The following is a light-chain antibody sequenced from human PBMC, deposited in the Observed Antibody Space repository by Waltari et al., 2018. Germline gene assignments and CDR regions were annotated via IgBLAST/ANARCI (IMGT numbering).Light chain of an antibody. J-gene: IGLJ3*02. CDR3: QSYGSRLGGWV. V-gene: IGLV1-40*01. CDR2: DDS. CDR1: SSNIGAGYA. Sequence: QSVLTQPPSVSGAPGQRVTISCTGSSSNIGAGYAVHWYQQLPGTAPKLLIYDDSDRPPCVPDTCAGSKSGTSASLAITGLQAEDEADYYCQSYGSRLGGWVFGGGTKLTVL.